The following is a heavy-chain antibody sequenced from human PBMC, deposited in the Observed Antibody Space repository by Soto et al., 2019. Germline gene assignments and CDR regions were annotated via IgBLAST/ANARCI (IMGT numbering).Heavy chain of an antibody. V-gene: IGHV1-18*01. D-gene: IGHD3-22*01. J-gene: IGHJ4*02. CDR1: GYSFSCYG. Sequence: ASVTVSCQAAGYSFSCYGINWVRQAPGQGLEWMGWINPSDGNRNFAQKFEDRVTMTTATSTNTVFLELRSLKSDDTAIYYCARDRLRGYDSSGFYSWGQGTMVTVSS. CDR2: INPSDGNR. CDR3: ARDRLRGYDSSGFYS.